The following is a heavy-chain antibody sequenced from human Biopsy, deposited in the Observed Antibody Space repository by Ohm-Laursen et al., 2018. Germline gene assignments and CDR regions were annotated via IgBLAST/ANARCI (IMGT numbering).Heavy chain of an antibody. CDR2: IWYDGSGE. CDR3: ARDPIVGSKADGMDV. V-gene: IGHV3-33*01. D-gene: IGHD1-26*01. J-gene: IGHJ6*02. CDR1: GFTFSVYA. Sequence: SLRLSCTASGFTFSVYAMHWVRQAPGKGLEWVAIIWYDGSGEYYADSVKGRFTISRDNSRNTVYLQMNSLRAEDTAIYYCARDPIVGSKADGMDVWGQGTTVTVSS.